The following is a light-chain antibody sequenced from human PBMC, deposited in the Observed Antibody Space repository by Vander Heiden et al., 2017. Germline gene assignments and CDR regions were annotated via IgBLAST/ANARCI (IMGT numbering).Light chain of an antibody. V-gene: IGKV1-39*01. CDR1: QNIDNY. J-gene: IGKJ1*01. Sequence: DIEMTQSPSSLSAFVGDRVTITCRASQNIDNYLVWYQQKPGKAPKLLVYLASNLQSGVPSRFSGSGSGTDFTLTISRLQPEDFATYYCQQSDSTPRTFGQGTKVEVK. CDR3: QQSDSTPRT. CDR2: LAS.